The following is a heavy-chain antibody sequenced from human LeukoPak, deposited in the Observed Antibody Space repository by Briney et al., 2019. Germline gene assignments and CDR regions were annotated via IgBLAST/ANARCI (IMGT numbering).Heavy chain of an antibody. CDR1: EYTFTGYY. CDR3: ARIRYCGGISCYYIDY. D-gene: IGHD2-2*01. Sequence: ASVKVSGKASEYTFTGYYIHWVRQAPGQGLEWMGWIDPNTGDSNYVQKFQGRVTMTRDTSISTAYMELSRLRSDDTAFYYCARIRYCGGISCYYIDYWGQGTLVTVSA. CDR2: IDPNTGDS. V-gene: IGHV1-2*02. J-gene: IGHJ4*02.